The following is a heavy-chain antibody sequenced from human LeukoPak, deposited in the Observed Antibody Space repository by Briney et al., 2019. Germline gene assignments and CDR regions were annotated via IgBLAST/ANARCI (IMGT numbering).Heavy chain of an antibody. J-gene: IGHJ4*02. V-gene: IGHV3-30*02. D-gene: IGHD2-2*01. Sequence: GRSLTPSCPASGFTFTSYGTHSVRQAPGKGLGWVAFIGYDGSNKYYADSVKGRFTISGDNSKNTLNLQMNSLRAEDTAVYYCAKDHGDILVVPAATAPDYWGQGTLVTVSS. CDR1: GFTFTSYG. CDR2: IGYDGSNK. CDR3: AKDHGDILVVPAATAPDY.